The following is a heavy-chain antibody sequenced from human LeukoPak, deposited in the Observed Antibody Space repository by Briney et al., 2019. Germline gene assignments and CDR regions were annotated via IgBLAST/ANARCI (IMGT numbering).Heavy chain of an antibody. V-gene: IGHV3-23*01. CDR1: GFTFSSYA. J-gene: IGHJ4*02. CDR3: AKDNYYDSSGYLDY. CDR2: ISGSGGST. Sequence: GGSLRLSCAASGFTFSSYAMSWVRQAPGKGLEWVSAISGSGGSTYYADSVKGRFTISRDNSKNTLYLQMNSLRAEDTAVYYCAKDNYYDSSGYLDYWGQGTLVTASS. D-gene: IGHD3-22*01.